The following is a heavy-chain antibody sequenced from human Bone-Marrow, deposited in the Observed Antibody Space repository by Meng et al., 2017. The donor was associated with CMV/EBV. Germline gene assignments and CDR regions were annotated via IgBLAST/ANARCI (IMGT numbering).Heavy chain of an antibody. V-gene: IGHV3-30*02. J-gene: IGHJ4*02. D-gene: IGHD4-17*01. CDR1: GFTFSSYW. CDR3: AKAITVTIRAFDY. Sequence: GGSLRLSCAASGFTFSSYWMSWVRQAPGKGLEWVAFIWYDGSNKYYADSVKGRFTISRDNSKSTLYLQMNSLRAEDTAVYYCAKAITVTIRAFDYWGQGALVTVSS. CDR2: IWYDGSNK.